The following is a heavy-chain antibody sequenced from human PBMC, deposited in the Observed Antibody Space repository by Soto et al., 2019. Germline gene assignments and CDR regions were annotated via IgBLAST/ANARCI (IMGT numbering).Heavy chain of an antibody. J-gene: IGHJ4*02. Sequence: EVQLVESGGGLVKPGGSLRRSCAASGFTFSSYSMNWVRQAPGKGLEWVSSISSSSSYIYYADSVKGRFTISRDNAKNSPYLQMNSLRAEDTAVYYCARDLFTLVNYFDYWGQGTLVTVSS. D-gene: IGHD3-9*01. CDR1: GFTFSSYS. CDR3: ARDLFTLVNYFDY. V-gene: IGHV3-21*01. CDR2: ISSSSSYI.